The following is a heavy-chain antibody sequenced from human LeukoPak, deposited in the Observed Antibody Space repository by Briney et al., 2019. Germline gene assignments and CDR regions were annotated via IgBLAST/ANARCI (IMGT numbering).Heavy chain of an antibody. CDR1: GFXFVTYA. D-gene: IGHD2-15*01. Sequence: GGSLRLSCAASGFXFVTYAISWVRQAPGKGLEWVSIIRGSSSDYADSVRGRFSISRDISKNTLYLQMNSLRAEDTALYYCAKDSGNSFFDYWGQGTLVTVSS. J-gene: IGHJ4*02. V-gene: IGHV3-23*01. CDR2: IRGSSS. CDR3: AKDSGNSFFDY.